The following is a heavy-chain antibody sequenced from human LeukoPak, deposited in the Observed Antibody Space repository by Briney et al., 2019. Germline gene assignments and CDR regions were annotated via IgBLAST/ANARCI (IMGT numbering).Heavy chain of an antibody. Sequence: QPGGSLRLSCAASGFTFSSYWMHWVRQAPGKGLVWVSRINSDGSSTSYADSVKGRFTISRDNSKNTLYLQMNSLRAEDTAVYYCAKVKYCGGDCYYDAFDIWGQGTMVTVSS. CDR1: GFTFSSYW. J-gene: IGHJ3*02. CDR3: AKVKYCGGDCYYDAFDI. D-gene: IGHD2-21*02. V-gene: IGHV3-74*01. CDR2: INSDGSST.